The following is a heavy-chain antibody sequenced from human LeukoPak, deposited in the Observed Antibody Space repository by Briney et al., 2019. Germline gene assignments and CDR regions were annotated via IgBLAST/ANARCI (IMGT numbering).Heavy chain of an antibody. J-gene: IGHJ4*02. V-gene: IGHV3-21*01. CDR1: GFTFSSYS. CDR3: VRDRGDSGWYIADFDY. CDR2: ISSSIRYI. D-gene: IGHD6-19*01. Sequence: GGSLRLSCAASGFTFSSYSMDWVRQAPGKGLEWGSYISSSIRYIYYADSVRGRFTISRDNAENSLYLQMNGLRAEGTAVYYCVRDRGDSGWYIADFDYWGQGTLVTVSS.